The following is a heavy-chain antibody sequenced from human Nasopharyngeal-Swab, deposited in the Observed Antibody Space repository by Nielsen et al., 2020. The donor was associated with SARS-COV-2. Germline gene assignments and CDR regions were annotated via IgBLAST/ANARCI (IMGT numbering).Heavy chain of an antibody. V-gene: IGHV1-8*01. J-gene: IGHJ4*02. Sequence: ASVKVSCKASGYTFTSYDINWVRQASGQGLEWVGWMNPNSGNTGYAQKFQGRVTMTRDTSITTAYMELSSLRSEDTAVYYCARAGIAVAAKNDYWGQGTLVTVSS. CDR1: GYTFTSYD. D-gene: IGHD6-19*01. CDR2: MNPNSGNT. CDR3: ARAGIAVAAKNDY.